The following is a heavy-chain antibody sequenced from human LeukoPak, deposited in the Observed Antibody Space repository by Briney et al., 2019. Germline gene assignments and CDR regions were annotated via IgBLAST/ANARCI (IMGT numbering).Heavy chain of an antibody. V-gene: IGHV2-5*02. J-gene: IGHJ4*02. D-gene: IGHD3-10*01. CDR3: AHRPHYGSFDY. CDR2: IYWDDDK. CDR1: GFSLSTSGVG. Sequence: SGTTLVKPTQTLMLTCTFSGFSLSTSGVGVGWIRQPPGKALEWLALIYWDDDKRYSPSLKSRLTITKDTSKNQVVLTMTNMDPVDTATYYCAHRPHYGSFDYWGQGTLVTVSS.